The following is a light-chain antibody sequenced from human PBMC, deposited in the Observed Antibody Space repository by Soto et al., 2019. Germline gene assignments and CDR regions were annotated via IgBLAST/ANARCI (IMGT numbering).Light chain of an antibody. V-gene: IGKV3-11*01. CDR1: QSVSTY. CDR2: EAS. Sequence: EIVLTQSPATLSLSPGERATLSCRASQSVSTYLAWYQQKPGQAPRLLIYEASNRDTGIPARFSGSGYGTDFTLTISSLEPEDFAVYYCQQRSNWPLTFGGGTKVDIK. J-gene: IGKJ4*01. CDR3: QQRSNWPLT.